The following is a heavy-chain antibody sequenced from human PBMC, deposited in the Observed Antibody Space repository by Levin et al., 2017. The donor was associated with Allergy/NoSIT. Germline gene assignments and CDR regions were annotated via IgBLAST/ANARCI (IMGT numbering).Heavy chain of an antibody. CDR3: ASAFGFNYGYAFAY. Sequence: SETLSLTCTVSGGSMSDYNWWSWVRQSPGKGLEWLGEIYHSGATNYSPSLKSRVTISVDKSKNQFSLNLSSVTAADTAVYYCASAFGFNYGYAFAYWGQGTLVTVSS. J-gene: IGHJ4*02. V-gene: IGHV4-4*02. CDR2: IYHSGAT. CDR1: GGSMSDYNW. D-gene: IGHD5-12*01.